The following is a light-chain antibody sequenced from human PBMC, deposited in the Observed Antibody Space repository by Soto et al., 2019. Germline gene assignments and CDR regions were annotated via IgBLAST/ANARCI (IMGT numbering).Light chain of an antibody. CDR1: QSVRSSY. CDR3: QQYGSSRT. CDR2: GAS. J-gene: IGKJ1*01. Sequence: EIVLTQSPVTLSLSPGERATLSCRASQSVRSSYLAWYQQKPGQPPRLLIYGASSRATGIPDRFSGNGSGTDFTLTISRLEPEDFAIYYCQQYGSSRTFGQGTKVDIK. V-gene: IGKV3-20*01.